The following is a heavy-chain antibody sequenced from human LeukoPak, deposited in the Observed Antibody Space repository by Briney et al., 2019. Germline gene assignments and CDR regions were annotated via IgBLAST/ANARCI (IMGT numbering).Heavy chain of an antibody. Sequence: PSETLSLTCAVSGYSISNGYYWGWIRQPPGKGLEWIGSIYHSGSTYYNPSLKSRVTISVDTSKNQFSLKLSSVTAADTAVYYCARDIPYYYDSSGYFDYWGQGTLVTVSS. CDR2: IYHSGST. CDR1: GYSISNGYY. J-gene: IGHJ4*02. V-gene: IGHV4-38-2*02. CDR3: ARDIPYYYDSSGYFDY. D-gene: IGHD3-22*01.